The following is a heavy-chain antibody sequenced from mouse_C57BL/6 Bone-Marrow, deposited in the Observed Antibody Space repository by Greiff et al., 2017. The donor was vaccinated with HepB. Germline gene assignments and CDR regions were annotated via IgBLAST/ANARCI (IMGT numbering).Heavy chain of an antibody. J-gene: IGHJ4*01. CDR2: ISYSGST. D-gene: IGHD1-2*01. CDR3: ASKSLRRGAMDY. Sequence: EVQLKESGPGMVKPSQSLSLTCTVTGYSITSGYDWHWIRHFPGNKLEWMGYISYSGSTNYNPSLKSRISITHDTSKNHFFLKLNSVTTEDTATYYCASKSLRRGAMDYWGQGTSVTVSS. CDR1: GYSITSGYD. V-gene: IGHV3-1*01.